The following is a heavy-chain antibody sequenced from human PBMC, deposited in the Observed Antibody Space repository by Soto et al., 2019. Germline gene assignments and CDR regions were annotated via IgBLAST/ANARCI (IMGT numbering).Heavy chain of an antibody. CDR2: ISSSSSTI. CDR3: ARDKLLLWFGELWAGDAFDI. V-gene: IGHV3-48*02. Sequence: SLRLSCAASGFTFSSYSMNWVRQAPGKGLEWVSYISSSSSTIYYADSVKGRFTISRDNAKNSLYLQMNSLRDEDTAVYYCARDKLLLWFGELWAGDAFDIWGQGTMVTVSS. CDR1: GFTFSSYS. D-gene: IGHD3-10*01. J-gene: IGHJ3*02.